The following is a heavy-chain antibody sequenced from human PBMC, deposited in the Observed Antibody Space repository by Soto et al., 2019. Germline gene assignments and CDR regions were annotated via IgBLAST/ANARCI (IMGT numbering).Heavy chain of an antibody. CDR3: AKDLPPPPGGSYSPPDY. Sequence: EVQLLESGGGLVQPGGSLRLSCAASGFTFSSYAMSWVRQAPGKGLEWVSAISGSGGSTYYADSVKGRFTISRDNSKNTLYLQMNSLGAEDTAVYYCAKDLPPPPGGSYSPPDYWGQGTLVTVSS. D-gene: IGHD1-26*01. J-gene: IGHJ4*02. CDR2: ISGSGGST. CDR1: GFTFSSYA. V-gene: IGHV3-23*01.